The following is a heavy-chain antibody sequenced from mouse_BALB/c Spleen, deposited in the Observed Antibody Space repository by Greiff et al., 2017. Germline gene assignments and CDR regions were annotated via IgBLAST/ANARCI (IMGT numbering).Heavy chain of an antibody. CDR3: ARRFGNYAMDY. Sequence: VQLQQSAAELARPGASVKMSCKASGYTFTSYTMHWVKQRPGPGLEWIGYINPSSGYTEYNQKFKDKTTLTADKSSSTAYMQLSSLTSEDSAVYYCARRFGNYAMDYWGQGTSVTVSS. CDR1: GYTFTSYT. V-gene: IGHV1-4*02. J-gene: IGHJ4*01. D-gene: IGHD2-1*01. CDR2: INPSSGYT.